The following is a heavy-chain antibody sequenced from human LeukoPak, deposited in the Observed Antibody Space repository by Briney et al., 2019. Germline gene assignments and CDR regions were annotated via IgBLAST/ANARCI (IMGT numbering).Heavy chain of an antibody. CDR2: IYSGGST. CDR3: AREFIAAAGIVPDAEYFQH. V-gene: IGHV3-66*01. Sequence: PGGSLRLSCAASGFTVSSNYMSWVCQAPGKGLEWVSVIYSGGSTYYADSVKGRFTISRDNSKNTLYLQMNSLRAEDTAVYYCAREFIAAAGIVPDAEYFQHWGQGTLVTVSS. J-gene: IGHJ1*01. CDR1: GFTVSSNY. D-gene: IGHD6-13*01.